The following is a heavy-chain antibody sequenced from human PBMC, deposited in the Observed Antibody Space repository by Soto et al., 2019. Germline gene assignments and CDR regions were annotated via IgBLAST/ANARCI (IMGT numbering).Heavy chain of an antibody. CDR3: AKDRGIYYGSGSYYI. D-gene: IGHD3-10*01. J-gene: IGHJ3*02. CDR1: GFTFSSYA. V-gene: IGHV3-23*01. Sequence: DVESLESGGGLGQPGGSLRLSCAASGFTFSSYAMSWVRQAPGKGLEWVAAISASGGSTNYADSVKGRFAISRDNSKDTMYLRMNSLRAEDTAVYYCAKDRGIYYGSGSYYIWGRGTLVTVSS. CDR2: ISASGGST.